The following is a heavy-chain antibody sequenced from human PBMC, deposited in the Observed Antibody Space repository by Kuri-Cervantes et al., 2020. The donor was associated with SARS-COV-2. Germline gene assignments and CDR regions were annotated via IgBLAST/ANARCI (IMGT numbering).Heavy chain of an antibody. D-gene: IGHD6-6*01. CDR2: IYYSGST. CDR3: ARVMSTSSIAARPRPYYFDY. CDR1: GGSISSYY. Sequence: ESLKISCTVSGGSISSYYWSWIRQPPGKGLEWIGHIYYSGSTNYNPSLKSRVTISVDTSKNQFSLKLSSVTAADTAVYYCARVMSTSSIAARPRPYYFDYWGQGTLVTVSS. V-gene: IGHV4-59*01. J-gene: IGHJ4*02.